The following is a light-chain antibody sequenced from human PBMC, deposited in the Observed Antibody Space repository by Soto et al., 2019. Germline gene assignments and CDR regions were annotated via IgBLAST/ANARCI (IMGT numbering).Light chain of an antibody. CDR2: EVS. CDR3: SSYTSSSIPYV. Sequence: QSVLTQPAAVSGSPGQSITISCTGTSSDVGGYNYVSWYQQHPGKAPKLMIYEVSNRPSGVSNRFSGSKSGNTASLTISGLQTEDEADYYCSSYTSSSIPYVFGIGTKVTVL. J-gene: IGLJ1*01. CDR1: SSDVGGYNY. V-gene: IGLV2-14*01.